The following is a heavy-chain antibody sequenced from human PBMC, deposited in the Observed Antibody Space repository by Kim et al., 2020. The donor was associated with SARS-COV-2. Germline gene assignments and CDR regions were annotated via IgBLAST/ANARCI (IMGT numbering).Heavy chain of an antibody. CDR2: ISSNGGST. J-gene: IGHJ4*02. Sequence: GGSLRLSCSASGFAFSVYAMHWVRQAPGKGLEYVSAISSNGGSTYYADSVKGTFTISRDNSKNTLYLQMSSLRPEDTAVYYCVKAFGSNPISGFDYWGQGTLVTVSS. D-gene: IGHD3-10*01. V-gene: IGHV3-64D*09. CDR3: VKAFGSNPISGFDY. CDR1: GFAFSVYA.